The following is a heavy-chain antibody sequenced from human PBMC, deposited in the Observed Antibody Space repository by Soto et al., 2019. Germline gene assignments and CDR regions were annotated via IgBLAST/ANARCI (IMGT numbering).Heavy chain of an antibody. D-gene: IGHD6-13*01. J-gene: IGHJ5*02. Sequence: GASVKVSCKASGGTFSSYAISCVRQAPGQGLKWMGGIIPIFGTANYAQKFQGRVTITADESTSTAYMELSSLRSEDTAVYYCARCIISSWYDCFVPWGQGTLVTVFS. CDR1: GGTFSSYA. V-gene: IGHV1-69*13. CDR2: IIPIFGTA. CDR3: ARCIISSWYDCFVP.